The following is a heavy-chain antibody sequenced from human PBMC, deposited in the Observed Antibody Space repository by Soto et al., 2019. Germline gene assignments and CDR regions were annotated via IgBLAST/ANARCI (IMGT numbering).Heavy chain of an antibody. CDR3: ARGDSGGGSDWLDP. CDR2: IIPIFGTA. Sequence: SVKVSCKASGGTFSSYAISWVRQAPGQGLEWMGGIIPIFGTANYAQKFQGRVTITADKSTSTAYMELSSLRSEDTAVYYCARGDSGGGSDWLDPWGQGPLVTVYS. J-gene: IGHJ5*02. D-gene: IGHD2-21*01. CDR1: GGTFSSYA. V-gene: IGHV1-69*06.